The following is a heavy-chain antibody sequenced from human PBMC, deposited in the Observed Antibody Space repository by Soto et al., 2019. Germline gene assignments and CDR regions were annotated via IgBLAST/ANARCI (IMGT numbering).Heavy chain of an antibody. V-gene: IGHV3-30*03. Sequence: GGSLRLSCAASGFTFSSYGMHWVRQAPGKGLEWVAVISYDGSNKYYADSVKGRFTISRDNSKNTLYLQMNSLRAEDTAVYYCARDFGYWPYYDFWSGSGSGYYGMDVWGQGTTVTVSS. CDR3: ARDFGYWPYYDFWSGSGSGYYGMDV. CDR1: GFTFSSYG. D-gene: IGHD3-3*01. CDR2: ISYDGSNK. J-gene: IGHJ6*02.